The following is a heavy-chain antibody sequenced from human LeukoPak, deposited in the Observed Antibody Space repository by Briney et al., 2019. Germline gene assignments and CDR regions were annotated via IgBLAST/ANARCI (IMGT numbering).Heavy chain of an antibody. CDR3: AKGSSSWYPFDY. Sequence: PGGSLRLSCAASGFTFSSYAPSWVRRAPGKGLEWVSAISGSGDSTHYADSVKGRFTISRDNSKNTLYLQMNTLRAEDTALYYCAKGSSSWYPFDYWGQGTLVTVSS. CDR2: ISGSGDST. V-gene: IGHV3-23*01. CDR1: GFTFSSYA. J-gene: IGHJ4*02. D-gene: IGHD6-13*01.